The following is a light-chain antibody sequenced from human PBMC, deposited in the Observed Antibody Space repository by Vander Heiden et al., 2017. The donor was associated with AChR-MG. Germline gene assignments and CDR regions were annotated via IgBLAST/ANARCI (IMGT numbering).Light chain of an antibody. CDR1: LAITNY. CDR2: AAS. J-gene: IGKJ4*01. Sequence: DIQMTQSPSSLSAFVGDRVTITCRASLAITNYVKWYQQKPGKAPKLLIYAASSLETGVPLRFSGSGSGTDFNFTITSLQPEDIATYYCQHYDNLPLTFGGGTKVHIK. V-gene: IGKV1-33*01. CDR3: QHYDNLPLT.